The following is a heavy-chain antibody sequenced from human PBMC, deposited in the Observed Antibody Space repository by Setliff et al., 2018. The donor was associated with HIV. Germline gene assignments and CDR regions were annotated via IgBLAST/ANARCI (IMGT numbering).Heavy chain of an antibody. CDR3: ARSVIGYYYYGMDV. CDR1: GFTFSSYG. CDR2: IWYDGSNK. J-gene: IGHJ6*02. D-gene: IGHD3-10*01. Sequence: GGSLRLSCAASGFTFSSYGMHWVRQAPGKGLEWVAVIWYDGSNKYYADSVKGRFTISRYNAKNTLYLDMNSLRAEDTAVYYCARSVIGYYYYGMDVWGQGTTVTVSS. V-gene: IGHV3-33*01.